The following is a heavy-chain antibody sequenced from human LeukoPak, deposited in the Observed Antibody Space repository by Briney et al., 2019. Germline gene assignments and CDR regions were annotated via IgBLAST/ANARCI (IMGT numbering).Heavy chain of an antibody. D-gene: IGHD3-22*01. CDR1: GGSISSYY. CDR3: ARTTRYYDSSGCFDF. J-gene: IGHJ4*02. V-gene: IGHV4-59*08. CDR2: IYYCGST. Sequence: PSETLSLTCTVSGGSISSYYWSWIRQPPGKGLEWIAYIYYCGSTNYNPSLKSRVTISVDTSKNQFSLKMSSVTAADTAVYYCARTTRYYDSSGCFDFWGQGTLVTVSS.